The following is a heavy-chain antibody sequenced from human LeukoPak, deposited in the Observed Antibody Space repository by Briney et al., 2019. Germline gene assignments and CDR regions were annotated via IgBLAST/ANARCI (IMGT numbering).Heavy chain of an antibody. CDR1: GGSISSYY. Sequence: SETLSLTCTVSGGSISSYYWSWIRQPAGKGLEWIGRIYTSGSTNYNPSLKSRVTMSVDTSKNQFSLKLSSVTAADTAVYYCARDCSGGSCPTVEYFQHWGQGTLVTVSS. J-gene: IGHJ1*01. V-gene: IGHV4-4*07. D-gene: IGHD2-15*01. CDR3: ARDCSGGSCPTVEYFQH. CDR2: IYTSGST.